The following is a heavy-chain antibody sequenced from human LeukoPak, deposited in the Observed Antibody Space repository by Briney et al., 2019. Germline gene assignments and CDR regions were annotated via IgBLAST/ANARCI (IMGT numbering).Heavy chain of an antibody. Sequence: SETLSLTCTVSGGTISSYYWDWIRQPPGKGLEWIGYIHSSGSTKYNPSLKSRVTISVDTSKNQFSLKLSSVTAADRAVYYCAKARGSSSSYYFDFWGQGTLVTVSS. CDR3: AKARGSSSSYYFDF. D-gene: IGHD6-6*01. CDR1: GGTISSYY. CDR2: IHSSGST. J-gene: IGHJ4*02. V-gene: IGHV4-59*08.